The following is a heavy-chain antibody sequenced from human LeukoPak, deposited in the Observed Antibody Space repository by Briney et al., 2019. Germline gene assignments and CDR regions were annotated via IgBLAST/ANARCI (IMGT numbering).Heavy chain of an antibody. D-gene: IGHD2-21*02. V-gene: IGHV3-74*01. Sequence: GGSLRLSCAASGFTFSSYWMHWVRQAPGEGLVWDSRINNDASSTSYADSVKGRFTISRDNAKNTLYLQMNSLRAGDTAVYYCASLVVTDNWAFDIWGQGTMVIVSS. CDR1: GFTFSSYW. CDR3: ASLVVTDNWAFDI. J-gene: IGHJ3*02. CDR2: INNDASST.